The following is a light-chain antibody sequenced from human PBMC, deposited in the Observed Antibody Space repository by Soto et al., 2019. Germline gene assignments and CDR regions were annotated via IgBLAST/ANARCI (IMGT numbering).Light chain of an antibody. V-gene: IGLV2-11*01. CDR3: CSFAGNYIYV. J-gene: IGLJ1*01. CDR2: DVS. CDR1: SSDVGGYNY. Sequence: QSVLTQPRSVSGSPGQSVTISCTGNSSDVGGYNYVSWYLQHPGKAPKVMIYDVSKRPSGVPDRFSGSKSGNTASLTISGLQSEDEADYYCCSFAGNYIYVFGTGTKVTVL.